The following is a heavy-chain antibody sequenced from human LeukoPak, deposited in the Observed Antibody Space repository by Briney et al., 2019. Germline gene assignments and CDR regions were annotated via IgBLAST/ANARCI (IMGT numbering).Heavy chain of an antibody. CDR1: GFTFSTYD. Sequence: GGSLRLSCAASGFTFSTYDMHWVRQATGKGLEWVSGMGKTAGDTYYSGSVKGRFTISRENAKNSVYLEMNSLEAVDTAVYYCARGAAGFDYWGQGTLVSVSS. D-gene: IGHD6-13*01. CDR3: ARGAAGFDY. V-gene: IGHV3-13*04. J-gene: IGHJ4*02. CDR2: MGKTAGDT.